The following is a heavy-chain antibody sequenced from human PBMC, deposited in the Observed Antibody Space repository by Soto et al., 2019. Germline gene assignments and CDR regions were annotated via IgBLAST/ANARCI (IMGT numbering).Heavy chain of an antibody. V-gene: IGHV3-33*01. D-gene: IGHD2-2*01. CDR3: ARDSKGFDY. CDR2: IWYDGSNK. CDR1: GFTFSSYG. Sequence: QVQLVESGGGVVQPGRSLRLSCAAAGFTFSSYGVHWVRQAPGKGLEWVAVIWYDGSNKYYADSVKGRFTISRDNSKNTLYLQMNSLRAEDTAVYYCARDSKGFDYWGQGTLVTVSS. J-gene: IGHJ4*02.